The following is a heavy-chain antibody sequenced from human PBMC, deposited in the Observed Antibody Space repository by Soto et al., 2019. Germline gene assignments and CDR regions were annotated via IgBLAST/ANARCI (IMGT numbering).Heavy chain of an antibody. CDR3: ARRARPDFYYMDV. D-gene: IGHD6-6*01. Sequence: EVQLVESGGGLAQPGGSLRLSCAASGFTLSGYAMDWVRQAPGKGLEDVSGISSNGVGTYSANSVQGRFTISRDNSKNTVYLQMGSLRPEDMAVYYCARRARPDFYYMDVWGQGTTVTVSS. V-gene: IGHV3-64*01. J-gene: IGHJ6*03. CDR1: GFTLSGYA. CDR2: ISSNGVGT.